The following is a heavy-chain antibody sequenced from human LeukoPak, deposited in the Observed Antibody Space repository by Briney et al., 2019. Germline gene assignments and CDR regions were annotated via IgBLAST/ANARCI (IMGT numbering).Heavy chain of an antibody. V-gene: IGHV4-34*01. D-gene: IGHD6-13*01. CDR2: INHSGST. Sequence: ASETLSLTCAVYGGSFSGYYWSWIRQPPGKGLEWIGEINHSGSTNYNPSLKSRVTISVDTSKNQFSLKLSSVTAADTAVYYCARTFYGKGAAGSWGQGTLVTVSS. CDR3: ARTFYGKGAAGS. J-gene: IGHJ5*02. CDR1: GGSFSGYY.